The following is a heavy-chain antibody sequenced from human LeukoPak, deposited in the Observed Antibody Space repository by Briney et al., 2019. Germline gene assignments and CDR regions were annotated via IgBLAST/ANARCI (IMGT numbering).Heavy chain of an antibody. Sequence: GGSLRLSCAASGFTFSSYGMHWVRQAPGKGLVWVSRINSDGSSTSYADSVKGRFTISRDNAKNTLYLQMNSLRAEDTAVYYCARGGVYSSSAPDYWGQGTLVTVSS. CDR1: GFTFSSYG. CDR3: ARGGVYSSSAPDY. CDR2: INSDGSST. V-gene: IGHV3-74*01. J-gene: IGHJ4*02. D-gene: IGHD6-6*01.